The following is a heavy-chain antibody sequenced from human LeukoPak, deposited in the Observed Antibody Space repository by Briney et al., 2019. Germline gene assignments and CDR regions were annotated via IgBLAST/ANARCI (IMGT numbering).Heavy chain of an antibody. Sequence: SETLSLTCAVYGGSFSGYYWSWIRQPPGKGLEWIGCIYYSGYTNYKSSLKSRVTISVDTSKNQFSLKLSSVTAADTAVYYCARTTMVRGTYYMDVWGKGTTVTVSS. D-gene: IGHD3-10*01. CDR3: ARTTMVRGTYYMDV. J-gene: IGHJ6*03. CDR1: GGSFSGYY. V-gene: IGHV4-59*01. CDR2: IYYSGYT.